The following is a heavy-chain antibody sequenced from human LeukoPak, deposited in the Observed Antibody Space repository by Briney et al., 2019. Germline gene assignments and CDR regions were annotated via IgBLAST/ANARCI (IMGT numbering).Heavy chain of an antibody. V-gene: IGHV3-21*01. CDR1: GFTPSSYS. Sequence: GGSLRLSCAAAGFTPSSYSMNWVRQAPGKGLEWVSSITATSSYIYYADSVRGRFNISRDNAKNSLYLQMNSLRAEDTAVYYRARPAAAIPPYWGQGTLVTVSS. CDR3: ARPAAAIPPY. D-gene: IGHD6-13*01. CDR2: ITATSSYI. J-gene: IGHJ4*02.